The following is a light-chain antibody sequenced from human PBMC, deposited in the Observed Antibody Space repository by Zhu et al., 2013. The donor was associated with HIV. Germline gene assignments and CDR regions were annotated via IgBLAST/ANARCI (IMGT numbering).Light chain of an antibody. CDR1: QTISNW. CDR3: LQDYNYPRT. V-gene: IGKV1-5*03. CDR2: KAS. J-gene: IGKJ1*01. Sequence: DIQMSQSPSTLSASVGDRVTITCRASQTISNWLAWYQQKPGKAPKLLIYKASTLEGGVPSRFSGTRSGTEFTLTISSLQSDDFATYYCLQDYNYPRTFGQGTKVEIK.